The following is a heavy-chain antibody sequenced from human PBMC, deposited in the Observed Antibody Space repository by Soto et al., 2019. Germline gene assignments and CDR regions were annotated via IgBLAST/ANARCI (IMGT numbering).Heavy chain of an antibody. D-gene: IGHD3-10*01. CDR3: ARLDITMVRGVVKAGWFDT. CDR1: GDSISTTNSY. CDR2: IYYSGNT. Sequence: PSETLSLTCKVSGDSISTTNSYWGWIRQSPGKGLEWIASIYYSGNTYYSPSLQSRVTISLDTSNNRCSLKLSSVTAADTAVYYCARLDITMVRGVVKAGWFDTWGPGTLVTVS. J-gene: IGHJ5*02. V-gene: IGHV4-39*07.